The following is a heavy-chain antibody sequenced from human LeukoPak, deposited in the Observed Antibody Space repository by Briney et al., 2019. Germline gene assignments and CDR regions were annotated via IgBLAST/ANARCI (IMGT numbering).Heavy chain of an antibody. D-gene: IGHD2-15*01. CDR3: ARRAVGCSGGSCYDY. Sequence: PWGSLRIPFKGSGYSFTSYWISWVRQIPGKGLEWMGWIDPSDSYTKYSQSFQGHVTISADKSISTAYLQWSSLKASDTAMYYCARRAVGCSGGSCYDYWGQGTLVTVSS. CDR2: IDPSDSYT. CDR1: GYSFTSYW. V-gene: IGHV5-10-1*01. J-gene: IGHJ4*02.